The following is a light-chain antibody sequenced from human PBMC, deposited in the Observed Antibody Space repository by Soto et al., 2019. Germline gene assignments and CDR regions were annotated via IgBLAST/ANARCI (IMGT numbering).Light chain of an antibody. J-gene: IGKJ1*01. CDR3: QQYKSDPWT. CDR2: KAS. CDR1: QCVXSR. Sequence: IPVTKSPATLSASVGDSVTITCRASQCVXSRLVCYQQKPGKAPKILTDKASSLERGAPSRLSGSGSGTEFTLTISSLHPDYCENYYCQQYKSDPWTFGQGTKVDI. V-gene: IGKV1-5*03.